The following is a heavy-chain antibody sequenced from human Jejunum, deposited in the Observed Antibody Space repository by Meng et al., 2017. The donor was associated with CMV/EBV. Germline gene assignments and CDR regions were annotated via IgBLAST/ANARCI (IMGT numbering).Heavy chain of an antibody. D-gene: IGHD1-1*01. CDR3: AKRKYDDAAFDF. J-gene: IGHJ3*01. V-gene: IGHV3-23*01. CDR1: GFTFSSHS. Sequence: ASGFTFSSHSMSWVRQAPGKGLKWVASITGSGGNTYYADSVKGRFTISRDNSKNTLYLQMNSLRADDTAVYYCAKRKYDDAAFDFWGQGTMVTVSS. CDR2: ITGSGGNT.